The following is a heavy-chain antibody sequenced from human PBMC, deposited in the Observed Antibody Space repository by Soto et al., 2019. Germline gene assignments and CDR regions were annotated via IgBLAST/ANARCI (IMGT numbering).Heavy chain of an antibody. V-gene: IGHV1-8*01. CDR2: MNTNSDDT. D-gene: IGHD6-13*01. CDR1: GSTFTSYD. Sequence: QVQLVQSGAEVKKPGASVQVSCKTSGSTFTSYDINWVRQAPGQGLEWVGWMNTNSDDTRSAQKFRGRLTLTRDKSMRAVYMKLSNLRPDDSAVYYCAREWSAAGHFYGMDVWGQGTTVAVSS. CDR3: AREWSAAGHFYGMDV. J-gene: IGHJ6*02.